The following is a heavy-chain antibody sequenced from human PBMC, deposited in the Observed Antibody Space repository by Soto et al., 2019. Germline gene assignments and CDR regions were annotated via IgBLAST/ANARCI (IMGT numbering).Heavy chain of an antibody. Sequence: PGGSLRLSCAASGFTFSSYAMSWVRQAPGKGLEWVSAISGSGGSTYYADSVKGRFTISRDNSKNTLYLQMNSLRAEDTAVYYCAKDAYYDFWSGYPAPYYYYGMDVWGQGTTVTVSS. D-gene: IGHD3-3*01. J-gene: IGHJ6*02. CDR1: GFTFSSYA. CDR2: ISGSGGST. CDR3: AKDAYYDFWSGYPAPYYYYGMDV. V-gene: IGHV3-23*01.